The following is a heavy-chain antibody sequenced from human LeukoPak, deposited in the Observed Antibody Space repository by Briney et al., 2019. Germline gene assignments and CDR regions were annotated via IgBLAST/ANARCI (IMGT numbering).Heavy chain of an antibody. J-gene: IGHJ6*02. D-gene: IGHD3-10*01. Sequence: PGGSLRLSCVASGFSFSTYWMSWVRQAPGKGLEWVSAISGSGGSTYYADSVKGRFTISRDNSKNTLYLQMNSLRAEDTAVYYCAKSAEGDGSGSYYNPLYYYYGMDVWGQGTTVTVSS. V-gene: IGHV3-23*01. CDR1: GFSFSTYW. CDR2: ISGSGGST. CDR3: AKSAEGDGSGSYYNPLYYYYGMDV.